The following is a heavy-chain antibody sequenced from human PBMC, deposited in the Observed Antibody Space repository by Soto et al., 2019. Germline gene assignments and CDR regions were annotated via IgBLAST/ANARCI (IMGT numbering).Heavy chain of an antibody. CDR2: IKSKTDGGTT. J-gene: IGHJ3*01. Sequence: PGGSLRLSCAASGLIFSNAWMSWVRQAPGKGLEWVGRIKSKTDGGTTDYAAPVKGRFTISRDDSKNTLFLQMSSLKTEDTAVYYCPTPLDFDAFDVWGQGTMVTVSS. D-gene: IGHD3-3*01. CDR1: GLIFSNAW. V-gene: IGHV3-15*01. CDR3: PTPLDFDAFDV.